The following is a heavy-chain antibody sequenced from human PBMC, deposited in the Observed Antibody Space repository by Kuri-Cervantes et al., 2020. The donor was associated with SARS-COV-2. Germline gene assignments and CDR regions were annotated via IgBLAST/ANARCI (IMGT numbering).Heavy chain of an antibody. J-gene: IGHJ1*01. D-gene: IGHD2-2*01. CDR1: GGSISSSSYY. CDR3: ASLSYCSSTSCYSSIEYFQH. Sequence: GSLRLSCTVSGGSISSSSYYWSWIRQPPGRGLEWIGYIYYSGSTNYNPSLKSRVTISVDTSKNQFSLKLSSVTAADTAVYYCASLSYCSSTSCYSSIEYFQHWGQGTLVTVSS. CDR2: IYYSGST. V-gene: IGHV4-61*05.